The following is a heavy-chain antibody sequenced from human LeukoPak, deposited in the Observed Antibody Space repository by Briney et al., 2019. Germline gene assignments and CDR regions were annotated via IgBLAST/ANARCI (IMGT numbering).Heavy chain of an antibody. CDR2: IYSGGST. Sequence: PGGSLRLSCAASGFTFSSYSMNWVRQAPGKGLEWVSVIYSGGSTYYADPVKGRFTISRDNSKNTLYLQMNSLRAEDTAVYYCARGPRVLVTSGTYFQHWGQGTLVTVSS. V-gene: IGHV3-66*01. CDR3: ARGPRVLVTSGTYFQH. J-gene: IGHJ1*01. CDR1: GFTFSSYS. D-gene: IGHD2-8*02.